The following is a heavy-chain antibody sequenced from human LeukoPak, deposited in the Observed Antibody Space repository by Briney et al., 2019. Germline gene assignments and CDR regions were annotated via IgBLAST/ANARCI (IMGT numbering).Heavy chain of an antibody. CDR2: ISAAGDMT. D-gene: IGHD6-13*01. V-gene: IGHV3-23*01. Sequence: PGGSLRLSCAASGFTFSSYDMSWVRQAPGMGLEWVSGISAAGDMTYYADSVKGRFTISRDNFKNTLYLQMNSLRAEDTAVYYCAIVGSYSSSWGLDYWGQGTLVTVSP. CDR1: GFTFSSYD. J-gene: IGHJ4*02. CDR3: AIVGSYSSSWGLDY.